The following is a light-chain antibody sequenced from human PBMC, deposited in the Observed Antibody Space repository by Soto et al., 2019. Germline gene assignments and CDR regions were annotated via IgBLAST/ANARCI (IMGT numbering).Light chain of an antibody. Sequence: EIVMTQSPATLSVSPGERATLSCRASQSVSSNLAWYQQKPGQAPRLLISGASTRATGIPARFSGSGSGTEFTLTISSLQSEDFALYYCQQYMHWPRTFGQGTKVDIK. CDR3: QQYMHWPRT. CDR1: QSVSSN. J-gene: IGKJ1*01. CDR2: GAS. V-gene: IGKV3-15*01.